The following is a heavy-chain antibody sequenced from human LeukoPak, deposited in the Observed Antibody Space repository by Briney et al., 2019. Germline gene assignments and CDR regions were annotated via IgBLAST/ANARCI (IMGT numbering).Heavy chain of an antibody. J-gene: IGHJ4*02. D-gene: IGHD4-17*01. V-gene: IGHV3-48*04. CDR1: GFTLSSYA. CDR3: AGGDYGVPNY. Sequence: PGGSLRLSCAASGFTLSSYAMSWVRQAPGKGLEWVSYISSSGSTIYYADSVKGRFTISRDNAKNSLYLQMNSLRAEDTAVYYCAGGDYGVPNYWGQGTLVTVSS. CDR2: ISSSGSTI.